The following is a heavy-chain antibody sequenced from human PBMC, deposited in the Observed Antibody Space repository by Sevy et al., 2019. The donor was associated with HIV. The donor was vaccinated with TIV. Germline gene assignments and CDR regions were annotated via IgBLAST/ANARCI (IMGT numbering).Heavy chain of an antibody. J-gene: IGHJ6*02. CDR2: ISGSGRST. CDR1: RFTFVTYA. Sequence: GGSLRLSCAASRFTFVTYAMNWVRQAPGKGLEWVSGISGSGRSTYYADSVKGRFTISRDNSKNTLYLQMNSMRAENTTVYYCAKFIVVPAAIEYYYYYYGMAVWGQGTTVTVSS. V-gene: IGHV3-23*01. CDR3: AKFIVVPAAIEYYYYYYGMAV. D-gene: IGHD2-2*02.